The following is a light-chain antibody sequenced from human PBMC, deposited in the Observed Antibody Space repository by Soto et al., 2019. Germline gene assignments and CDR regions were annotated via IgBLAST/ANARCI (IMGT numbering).Light chain of an antibody. J-gene: IGLJ1*01. CDR3: ASYKSSRTLV. Sequence: QSVLTQPASVSGSPGQSITISCTGTSSDVGGYNYVSWYQQHPDKAPKLMLFDVSNLPSGVSNRFSGSKSGNTASLTISGLQAEYEVNYFCASYKSSRTLVFGTGTKVTVL. CDR2: DVS. CDR1: SSDVGGYNY. V-gene: IGLV2-14*03.